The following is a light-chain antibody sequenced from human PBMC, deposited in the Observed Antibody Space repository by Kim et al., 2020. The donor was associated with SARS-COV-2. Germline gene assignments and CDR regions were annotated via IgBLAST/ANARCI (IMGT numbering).Light chain of an antibody. CDR1: SSNIGSNT. CDR3: ASWNDGLYGLL. CDR2: HDN. V-gene: IGLV1-44*01. Sequence: QSVLTQPPSVSGSPGQRVTISCTGSSSNIGSNTVSWYQHLPGKAAKLLIYHDNQRRSGVLDRFFTSTSGTSAALVTSGLQSEDEADYYCASWNDGLYGLLFGGGTQLTVL. J-gene: IGLJ7*01.